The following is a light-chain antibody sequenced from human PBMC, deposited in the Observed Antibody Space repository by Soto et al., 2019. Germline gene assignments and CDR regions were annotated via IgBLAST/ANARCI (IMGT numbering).Light chain of an antibody. Sequence: DIQLTQSPSFLSASVGDRVTITCRASQGISSYLAWYQQKPGKAPKLLIYAASTLQSGVPSRFSGSGSGTEFTLTIRSLQPEDFANYFFQQLNSYLWTFGQGTKVEIK. CDR2: AAS. CDR1: QGISSY. CDR3: QQLNSYLWT. V-gene: IGKV1-9*01. J-gene: IGKJ1*01.